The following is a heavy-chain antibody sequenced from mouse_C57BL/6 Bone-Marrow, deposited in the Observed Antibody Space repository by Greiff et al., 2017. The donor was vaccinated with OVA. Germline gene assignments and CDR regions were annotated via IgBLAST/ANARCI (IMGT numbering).Heavy chain of an antibody. V-gene: IGHV1-81*01. J-gene: IGHJ1*03. CDR1: GYTFTSYG. CDR3: ARRGTTVVAPPYFDV. D-gene: IGHD1-1*01. CDR2: IYPRSGNT. Sequence: QVQLKESGAELARPGASVKLSCKASGYTFTSYGISWVKQRTGQGLEWIGEIYPRSGNTYYNEKFKGKATLTADKSSSTAYMELRSLTSEDSAVYFCARRGTTVVAPPYFDVWGTGTTVTVSS.